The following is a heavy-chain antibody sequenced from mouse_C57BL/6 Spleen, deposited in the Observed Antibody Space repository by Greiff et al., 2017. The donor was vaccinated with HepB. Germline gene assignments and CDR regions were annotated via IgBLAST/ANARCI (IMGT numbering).Heavy chain of an antibody. J-gene: IGHJ4*01. CDR2: IDPSDSET. CDR3: AREEGGAMDY. V-gene: IGHV1-52*01. CDR1: GYTFTSYW. Sequence: QVQLQQPGAELVRPGSSVKLSCKASGYTFTSYWMHWVKQRPIQGLEWIGNIDPSDSETHYNQKFKDKATLTVDKSSSTAYMQLSSLTSEDSAVYYCAREEGGAMDYWGQGTSVTVSS.